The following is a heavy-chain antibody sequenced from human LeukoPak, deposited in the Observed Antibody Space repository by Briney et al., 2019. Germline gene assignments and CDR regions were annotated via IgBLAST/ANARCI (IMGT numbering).Heavy chain of an antibody. D-gene: IGHD1-7*01. V-gene: IGHV3-7*01. Sequence: GGSLRLSCAASGFTFSSYWMSWVRQAPGEGLEWVAKINQDGTEKAYVDSVRGRFTISRDNAKNSLFLQMNSLRDEDTAVYYCARDPTGTTDYWGQGTLVTVSS. CDR1: GFTFSSYW. CDR3: ARDPTGTTDY. CDR2: INQDGTEK. J-gene: IGHJ4*02.